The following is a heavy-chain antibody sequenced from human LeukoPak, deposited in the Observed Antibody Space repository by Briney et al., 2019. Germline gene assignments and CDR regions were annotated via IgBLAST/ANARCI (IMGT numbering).Heavy chain of an antibody. CDR2: ISGSGGST. CDR1: GFTFSSYA. CDR3: AKRTYYYGSSGSGRDY. Sequence: HPGGSLRLSCAASGFTFSSYAMSWVRQAPGKGLEWVSAISGSGGSTYYADSVKGRFTISRDNSKNTLYLQMNSLRAEDTAVYYCAKRTYYYGSSGSGRDYWGQGTLVTVSS. D-gene: IGHD3-22*01. J-gene: IGHJ4*02. V-gene: IGHV3-23*01.